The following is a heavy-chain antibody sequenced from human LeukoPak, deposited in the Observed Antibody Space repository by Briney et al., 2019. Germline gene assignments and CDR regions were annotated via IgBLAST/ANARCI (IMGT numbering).Heavy chain of an antibody. CDR3: ARQERDAAILFY. J-gene: IGHJ4*02. Sequence: GSLRLSCAASGFTFSSYEMNWVRQAPGKGLEWIGAIYYSGSTSYNPSLKGRVTMSVDTSKNHFSLKLTSVTAADTAMYYCARQERDAAILFYWGQGTLVTVSS. V-gene: IGHV4-59*04. CDR1: GFTFSSYE. D-gene: IGHD3-3*01. CDR2: IYYSGST.